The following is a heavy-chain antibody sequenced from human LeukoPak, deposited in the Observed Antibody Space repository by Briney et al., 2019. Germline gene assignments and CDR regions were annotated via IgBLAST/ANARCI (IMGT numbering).Heavy chain of an antibody. V-gene: IGHV3-23*01. Sequence: AGGSLRLSCAVSGITFSSYAMSWVRQAPGKGLEWVSGIGGSGGSTYYADSVKGRFTVSRDNSKNTLYLQMNSLRAEDTAVYYCAKRGSNDYVWVYHFDYWGQGTLVTVSS. CDR2: IGGSGGST. D-gene: IGHD3-16*01. J-gene: IGHJ4*02. CDR1: GITFSSYA. CDR3: AKRGSNDYVWVYHFDY.